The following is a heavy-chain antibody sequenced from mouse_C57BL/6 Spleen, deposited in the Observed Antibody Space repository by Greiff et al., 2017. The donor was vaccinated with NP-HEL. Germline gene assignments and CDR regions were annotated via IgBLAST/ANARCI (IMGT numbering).Heavy chain of an antibody. D-gene: IGHD1-1*01. CDR2: IDPSDSYT. J-gene: IGHJ2*01. Sequence: QVQLQQPGAELVMPGASVKLSCKASGYTFTSYWMHWVKQRPGQGLEWIGEIDPSDSYTNYNQKFKGKSTLTVDKSYSTADMQLSSLTAEDSAVYYCARRRVTTVVAHFDYWGQGTTLTVSS. CDR3: ARRRVTTVVAHFDY. V-gene: IGHV1-69*01. CDR1: GYTFTSYW.